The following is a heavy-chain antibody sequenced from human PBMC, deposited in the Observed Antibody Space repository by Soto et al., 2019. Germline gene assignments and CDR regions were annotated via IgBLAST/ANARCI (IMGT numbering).Heavy chain of an antibody. CDR3: ARDRDNGLEY. V-gene: IGHV3-33*01. J-gene: IGHJ4*02. CDR2: IWYDGSNN. D-gene: IGHD2-8*01. CDR1: GFPFNNHA. Sequence: GGSLRLSCVAAGFPFNNHAFHWVRQAPGKGLEWVSFIWYDGSNNNYADSVKGRFAISRDDSKNTLYLQMNGLRAEDTAVYYCARDRDNGLEYWGQGTLVTVSS.